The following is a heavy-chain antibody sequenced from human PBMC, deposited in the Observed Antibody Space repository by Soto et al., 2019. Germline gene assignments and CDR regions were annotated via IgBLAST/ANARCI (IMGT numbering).Heavy chain of an antibody. Sequence: GGSLRLSCEASGFTFRNYGMHCVRQAPCKGLEWVALILNDGGNGFYVDSVKGRFTISRDNAKNKLYLQMNNLRPEDTAVYYCARSGLALPYSASHWFDPWGHGTMVTVSS. CDR1: GFTFRNYG. CDR3: ARSGLALPYSASHWFDP. V-gene: IGHV3-30*03. J-gene: IGHJ5*02. CDR2: ILNDGGNG. D-gene: IGHD3-22*01.